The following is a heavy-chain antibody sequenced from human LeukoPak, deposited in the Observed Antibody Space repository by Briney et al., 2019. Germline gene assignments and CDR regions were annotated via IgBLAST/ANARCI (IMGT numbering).Heavy chain of an antibody. J-gene: IGHJ4*02. V-gene: IGHV3-23*01. CDR2: FSGSDENT. CDR1: XXTFXXSV. Sequence: SXAXXXXTFXXSVVSWXXXAPGKXREGGSSFSGSDENTHHADSVKGRFTISRDNSKNTLYLQMNSLRVEDTATYYCAESSSVFNYWGQGTLVTVSS. D-gene: IGHD6-6*01. CDR3: AESSSVFNY.